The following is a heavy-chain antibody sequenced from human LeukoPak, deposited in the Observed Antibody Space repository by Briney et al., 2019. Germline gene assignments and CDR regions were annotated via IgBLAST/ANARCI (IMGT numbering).Heavy chain of an antibody. D-gene: IGHD5-18*01. J-gene: IGHJ4*02. V-gene: IGHV5-51*01. CDR1: GYSFTSYW. Sequence: GESLKISCKGSGYSFTSYWIGWVRQMPGKGLEWMGIIYPGDSDTRYSPSFQDQVTISADKSISTAYLQWSSLKASDTAMYYCARHFPEATIQLWYLNPDYWGQGTLATVSS. CDR2: IYPGDSDT. CDR3: ARHFPEATIQLWYLNPDY.